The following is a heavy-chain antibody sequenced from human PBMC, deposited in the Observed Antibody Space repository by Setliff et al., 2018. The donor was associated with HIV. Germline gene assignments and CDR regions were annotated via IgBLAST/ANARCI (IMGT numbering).Heavy chain of an antibody. V-gene: IGHV1-3*01. CDR2: ITAGGTNA. CDR3: ANGWLSDGLDI. J-gene: IGHJ3*02. D-gene: IGHD6-19*01. Sequence: GASVKVSCKASGNAWNNYAVHWVRQAPGQRLEWMGWITAGGTNAKYSQKFRGTITITSDMFARTVYMELSGLKPEDTALYYCANGWLSDGLDIWGLGTMVTVSS. CDR1: GNAWNNYA.